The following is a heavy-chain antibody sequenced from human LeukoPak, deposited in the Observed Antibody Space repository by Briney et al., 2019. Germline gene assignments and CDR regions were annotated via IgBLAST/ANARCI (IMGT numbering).Heavy chain of an antibody. Sequence: GASVKVSCKASGYTLTSYYMHWVRQAPGQGLEWMGIINPSGGSTSYAQKFQGRVTMTRDTSTSTVYMELSSLRSEDTAVYYCASSLAVAYGMDVWGQGTTVTVSS. CDR3: ASSLAVAYGMDV. V-gene: IGHV1-46*01. CDR2: INPSGGST. D-gene: IGHD6-19*01. J-gene: IGHJ6*02. CDR1: GYTLTSYY.